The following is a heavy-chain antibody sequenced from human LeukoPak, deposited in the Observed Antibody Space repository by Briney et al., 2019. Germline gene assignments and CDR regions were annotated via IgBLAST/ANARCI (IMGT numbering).Heavy chain of an antibody. V-gene: IGHV4-59*01. CDR3: ARVEGAFDAFDI. J-gene: IGHJ3*02. CDR2: SYYSGRT. CDR1: GGSISSYY. Sequence: SEALSLTCTVAGGSISSYYWSWCRRPPGKGGEWSGGSYYSGRTNYNPSLKSRVTISVDTSKNQFSLKLSSVTAADTAVYCCARVEGAFDAFDIWGQGTMVTVSS. D-gene: IGHD1-26*01.